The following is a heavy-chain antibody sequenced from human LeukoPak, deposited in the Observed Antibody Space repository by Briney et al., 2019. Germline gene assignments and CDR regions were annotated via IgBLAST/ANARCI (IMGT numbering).Heavy chain of an antibody. Sequence: GGSLRLSCAASGFTFSSYWMSWVRQAPGKGLEWVANIKQDGSEKYYVDSVKGRFTISRDNAKNSLYLQMNSLRAEDTAVYYCARTYYYDSSGYYSERAFDIWGQGTMVTVSS. CDR1: GFTFSSYW. J-gene: IGHJ3*02. CDR2: IKQDGSEK. D-gene: IGHD3-22*01. CDR3: ARTYYYDSSGYYSERAFDI. V-gene: IGHV3-7*01.